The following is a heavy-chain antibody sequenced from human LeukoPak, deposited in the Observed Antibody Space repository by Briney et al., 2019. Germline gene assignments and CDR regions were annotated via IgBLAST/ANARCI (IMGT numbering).Heavy chain of an antibody. J-gene: IGHJ3*02. CDR2: ISAYNGNT. V-gene: IGHV1-18*01. D-gene: IGHD3-9*01. Sequence: ASVKVSCKASGYTFTSYGISWVRQAPGQGLEWMGWISAYNGNTNYAQKLQGRVTMTTDTSTSTAYMELRSLRSDDTAVYYCARSPPHYDILTGLDAFDIWGQGTMVTVSS. CDR3: ARSPPHYDILTGLDAFDI. CDR1: GYTFTSYG.